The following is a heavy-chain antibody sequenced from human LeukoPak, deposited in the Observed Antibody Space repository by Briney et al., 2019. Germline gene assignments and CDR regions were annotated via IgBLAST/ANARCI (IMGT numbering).Heavy chain of an antibody. J-gene: IGHJ6*02. CDR1: GGPISSSSYY. Sequence: SETLSLTCTVSGGPISSSSYYWGWIRPPPGKGLEWIVSIYYSGSTYYNPSIKSRVTISVDASKNQFSLKLSSATAADTAVYYCASPFLGYCSGGSCPKTYYYYGTDVWGQGTTVTVSS. V-gene: IGHV4-39*01. D-gene: IGHD2-15*01. CDR2: IYYSGST. CDR3: ASPFLGYCSGGSCPKTYYYYGTDV.